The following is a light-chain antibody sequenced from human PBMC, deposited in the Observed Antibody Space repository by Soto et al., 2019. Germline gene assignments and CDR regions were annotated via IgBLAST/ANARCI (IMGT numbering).Light chain of an antibody. J-gene: IGLJ1*01. CDR3: CSYAGSSTYV. V-gene: IGLV2-23*01. CDR2: EDT. Sequence: QSALTQPASVSGSAGQSITISCTGTSSDVGNYNLVSWYLHHPGKAPKLMFYEDTKRPSGVSNRFSGSSSANTASLTVAGLHAEEAADYCCCSYAGSSTYVFGTGTKVTVL. CDR1: SSDVGNYNL.